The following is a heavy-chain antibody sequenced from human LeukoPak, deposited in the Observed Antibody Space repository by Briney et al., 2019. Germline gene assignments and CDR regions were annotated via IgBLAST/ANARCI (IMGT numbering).Heavy chain of an antibody. J-gene: IGHJ4*02. V-gene: IGHV3-23*01. CDR2: ISGSGDST. D-gene: IGHD3-9*01. Sequence: GGSLRLSCAASGFTFSAHAMSWVRQAPGKGLEWVSAISGSGDSTSYADSVQGRFTISRDDSKNTVDLQMNSLRAEDTAMYYCARGSLLRYFDWPDWGQGILVTVSS. CDR1: GFTFSAHA. CDR3: ARGSLLRYFDWPD.